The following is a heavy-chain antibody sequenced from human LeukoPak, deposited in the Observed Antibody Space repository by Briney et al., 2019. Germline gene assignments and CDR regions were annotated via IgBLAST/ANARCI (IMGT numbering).Heavy chain of an antibody. CDR2: ISPGVSGYT. D-gene: IGHD2/OR15-2a*01. CDR3: VRDVSRRIGMDV. J-gene: IGHJ6*02. Sequence: GGSLKLSCLASGFSFNSYTMNWVREAPGKGLEWVSTISPGVSGYTWYAESVKGRFTISRDNPENSLYLQMDSLRADDTAVYYCVRDVSRRIGMDVWGQGTTVTVSS. V-gene: IGHV3-21*06. CDR1: GFSFNSYT.